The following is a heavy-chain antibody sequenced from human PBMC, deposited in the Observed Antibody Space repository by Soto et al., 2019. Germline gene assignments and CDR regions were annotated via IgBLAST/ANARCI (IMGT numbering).Heavy chain of an antibody. J-gene: IGHJ5*02. CDR1: GGSFSSLV. Sequence: ASVKVSCKASGGSFSSLVISWLRQAPGQGPEWMGGINPMLGVANFAQKFQDRVTITADESTTTAYMELSSLRSEDTAVYYCARGPAQFDPWGQGTLVTVSS. CDR2: INPMLGVA. D-gene: IGHD2-2*01. V-gene: IGHV1-69*10. CDR3: ARGPAQFDP.